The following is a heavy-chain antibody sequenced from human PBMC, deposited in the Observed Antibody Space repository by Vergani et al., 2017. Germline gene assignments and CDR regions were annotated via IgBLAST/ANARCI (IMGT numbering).Heavy chain of an antibody. Sequence: QVQLVESGGGVVQPGRSLRLSCAASGFTFSSYAMHWVRQAPGKGLEWVAVISYDGSNKYYADSVKGRFTISRDNSKNTLYLQMNSLRAEDTAVYYCVRDGYSNYGYYYYYYMDVWGKGTTVTVSS. D-gene: IGHD4-11*01. V-gene: IGHV3-30*01. CDR1: GFTFSSYA. CDR3: VRDGYSNYGYYYYYYMDV. CDR2: ISYDGSNK. J-gene: IGHJ6*03.